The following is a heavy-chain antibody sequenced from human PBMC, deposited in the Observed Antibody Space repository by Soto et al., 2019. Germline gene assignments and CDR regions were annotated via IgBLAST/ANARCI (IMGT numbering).Heavy chain of an antibody. CDR1: GFTYSSHG. CDR3: ARDGQYRTDGFDI. V-gene: IGHV3-23*01. D-gene: IGHD5-12*01. J-gene: IGHJ3*02. Sequence: EAQLLESGGELIQPGGSLRLSCAASGFTYSSHGMSWVRQAPGKGQEGIAGLRRGGGSTYYADSVKGRFTISRDNSKNTLDLIMNSLRVEDTALYYCARDGQYRTDGFDIWGQGTMVTVSS. CDR2: LRRGGGST.